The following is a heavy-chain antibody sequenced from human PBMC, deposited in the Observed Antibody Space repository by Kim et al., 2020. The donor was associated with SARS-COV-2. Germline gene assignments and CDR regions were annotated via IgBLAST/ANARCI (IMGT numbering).Heavy chain of an antibody. J-gene: IGHJ6*02. CDR3: AKEGRRDGYSPYYYGMDV. CDR2: ISWNSGSI. V-gene: IGHV3-9*01. CDR1: GFTFDDYA. D-gene: IGHD4-4*01. Sequence: GGSLRLSCAASGFTFDDYAMHWVRQAPGKGLEWVSGISWNSGSIGYADSVKGRFTISIDNAKNSLYLQMNSLRAEDTALYYCAKEGRRDGYSPYYYGMDVWGQGTTVTVSS.